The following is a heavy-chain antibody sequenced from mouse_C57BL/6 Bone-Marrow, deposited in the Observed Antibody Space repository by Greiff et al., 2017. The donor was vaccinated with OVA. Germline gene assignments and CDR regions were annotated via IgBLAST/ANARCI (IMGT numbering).Heavy chain of an antibody. CDR3: ASRRWLLRTFAD. Sequence: VQLQQPGAELVKPGASVKLSCKASGYTFTSYWMHWVKQRPGQGLEWIGMIHPNSGSTNYNEKFKSKATLTVDKSSSTSYMQLSSLTSEDSAVYDGASRRWLLRTFADWGQGTLVTVSA. J-gene: IGHJ3*01. D-gene: IGHD2-3*01. CDR2: IHPNSGST. CDR1: GYTFTSYW. V-gene: IGHV1-64*01.